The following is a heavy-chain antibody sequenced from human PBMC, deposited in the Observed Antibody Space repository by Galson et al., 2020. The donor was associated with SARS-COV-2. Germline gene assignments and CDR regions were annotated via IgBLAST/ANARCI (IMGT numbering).Heavy chain of an antibody. V-gene: IGHV3-23*01. D-gene: IGHD2-15*01. Sequence: GGSLRLSCAASGFAFSNSVMSWVRQAPGKGLEWVSAISGSGAGTYYADSVKGRFTISRDNSKNTVYLQMKSLRAGDTAAYFCAKVVSSYCSGGSYSPAIWFDAWCQGTLVTVSS. CDR2: ISGSGAGT. CDR1: GFAFSNSV. CDR3: AKVVSSYCSGGSYSPAIWFDA. J-gene: IGHJ5*02.